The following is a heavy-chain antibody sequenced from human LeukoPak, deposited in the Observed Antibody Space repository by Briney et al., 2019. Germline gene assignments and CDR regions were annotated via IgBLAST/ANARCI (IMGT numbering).Heavy chain of an antibody. Sequence: SETLSLTCAVYGGSFSGYYWSWIRQPPGKGLEWIGEINHSGSTNYNPSLESRVTISVDTSKNQFSLKLSSVTAADTAVYYCAVRLWFGEFYFDYWGQGTLVTVSS. CDR2: INHSGST. CDR1: GGSFSGYY. CDR3: AVRLWFGEFYFDY. D-gene: IGHD3-10*01. V-gene: IGHV4-34*01. J-gene: IGHJ4*02.